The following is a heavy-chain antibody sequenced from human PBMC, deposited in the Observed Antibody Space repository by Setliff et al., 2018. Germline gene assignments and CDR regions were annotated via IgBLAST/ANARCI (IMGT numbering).Heavy chain of an antibody. V-gene: IGHV3-23*01. J-gene: IGHJ4*02. Sequence: GSLRLSCAASGFTFSSYAMSWVRQAPGKGLEWVSAISGSGGSTYYADSVKGRFTISRDNSKNTLYLQMNSLRAEDTAVYYCAEVLGYSSGQLGETKKSIFDYWGQGTLVTVSS. CDR3: AEVLGYSSGQLGETKKSIFDY. D-gene: IGHD6-19*01. CDR1: GFTFSSYA. CDR2: ISGSGGST.